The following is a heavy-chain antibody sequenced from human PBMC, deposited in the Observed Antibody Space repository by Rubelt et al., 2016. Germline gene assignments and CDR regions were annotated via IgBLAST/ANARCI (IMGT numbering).Heavy chain of an antibody. Sequence: VHLVESGGGVVQPGGSLRLSCAASGFTVSANYMTWVRQATGKGLEWVSVIYRGGSTDYEAAVKARFTISRANSMKKGYLQMNSLRTEDTAVFYCARDGGSTGVNNWLDSWGQGTLVIVSS. CDR3: ARDGGSTGVNNWLDS. J-gene: IGHJ5*01. CDR1: GFTVSANY. D-gene: IGHD2-2*01. CDR2: IYRGGST. V-gene: IGHV3-66*02.